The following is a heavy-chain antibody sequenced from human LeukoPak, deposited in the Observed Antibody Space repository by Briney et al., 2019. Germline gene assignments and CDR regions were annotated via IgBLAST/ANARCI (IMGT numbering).Heavy chain of an antibody. D-gene: IGHD1-14*01. V-gene: IGHV1-2*02. CDR1: GYTFTGYY. CDR2: INPNSGGT. Sequence: GASVKVSCKASGYTFTGYYMHWVRPAPGQGLEWMGWINPNSGGTNYAQKFQGRVTMTRDTSISTAYMELSRLRSDDTAVYYCARANPSNNWFDRWGQGTLVTVSS. J-gene: IGHJ5*02. CDR3: ARANPSNNWFDR.